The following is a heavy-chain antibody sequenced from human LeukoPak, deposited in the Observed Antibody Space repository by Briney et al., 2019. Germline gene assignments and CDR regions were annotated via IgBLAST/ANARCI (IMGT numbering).Heavy chain of an antibody. CDR2: ISWNSGSI. D-gene: IGHD6-13*01. V-gene: IGHV3-9*01. Sequence: GGSLRLSCAASGFTFDDYAMHWVRQAPGKGLEWVSGISWNSGSIGYADSVKGRFTISRDNAKISLYLQMNSLRAEDTALYYCAKDRRSSWYYFDYWGQGTLVTVSS. CDR1: GFTFDDYA. CDR3: AKDRRSSWYYFDY. J-gene: IGHJ4*02.